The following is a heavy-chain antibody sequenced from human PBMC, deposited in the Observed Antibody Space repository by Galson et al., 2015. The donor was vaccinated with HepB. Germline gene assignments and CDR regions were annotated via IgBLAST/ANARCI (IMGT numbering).Heavy chain of an antibody. Sequence: SLRLSCAASGFTFSSYAMSWVRQAPGKGLEWVSAISGSGGSTYYADSVKGRFTISRDNSKNTLYLQMNSLRAEDTAVYYCAARIAEPGEPHFDYWGQGTLVTVSS. CDR3: AARIAEPGEPHFDY. CDR2: ISGSGGST. CDR1: GFTFSSYA. J-gene: IGHJ4*02. V-gene: IGHV3-23*01. D-gene: IGHD6-13*01.